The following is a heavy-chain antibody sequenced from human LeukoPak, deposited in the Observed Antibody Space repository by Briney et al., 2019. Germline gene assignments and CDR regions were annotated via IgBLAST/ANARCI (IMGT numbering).Heavy chain of an antibody. CDR3: ARETGGYYDSFDY. J-gene: IGHJ4*02. Sequence: GASVKVSCKTSGYTFTSYDINWVRQAPGQGLEWMGWMNTNSGNTGYAQKFQGRVTMTRSTSISTAYMELSSLRSEDTAVYYCARETGGYYDSFDYWGQGTQVTVSS. CDR2: MNTNSGNT. V-gene: IGHV1-8*02. D-gene: IGHD3-22*01. CDR1: GYTFTSYD.